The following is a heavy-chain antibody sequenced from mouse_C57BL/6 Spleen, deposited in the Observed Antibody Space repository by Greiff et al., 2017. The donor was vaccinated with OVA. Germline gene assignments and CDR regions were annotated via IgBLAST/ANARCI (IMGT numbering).Heavy chain of an antibody. CDR1: GFTFSDYG. V-gene: IGHV5-17*01. J-gene: IGHJ2*01. CDR3: ARSSYYFDY. CDR2: ISSGSSTI. Sequence: EVKLVESGGGLVKPGGSLKLSCAASGFTFSDYGMHWVRQAPEKGLEWVAYISSGSSTIYYADTVKGRFTISRDNAKNTLFLQMTSLRSEDTAMYYCARSSYYFDYWGKGTTLTVSS.